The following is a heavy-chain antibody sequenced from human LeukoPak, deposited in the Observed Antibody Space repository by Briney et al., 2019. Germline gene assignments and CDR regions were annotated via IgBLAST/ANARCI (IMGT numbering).Heavy chain of an antibody. D-gene: IGHD3-22*01. CDR3: ARVPALPDYYDSSGYPPYFDY. CDR2: ISAYNGNT. J-gene: IGHJ4*02. CDR1: GYTFTSNG. V-gene: IGHV1-18*01. Sequence: ASVKVSCKASGYTFTSNGISWVRQAPGQGLGWMGWISAYNGNTNYAQKLQGSVTLTTDTSTSTAYMELRSLKSDDTAVYYCARVPALPDYYDSSGYPPYFDYWGQGTLVTVSS.